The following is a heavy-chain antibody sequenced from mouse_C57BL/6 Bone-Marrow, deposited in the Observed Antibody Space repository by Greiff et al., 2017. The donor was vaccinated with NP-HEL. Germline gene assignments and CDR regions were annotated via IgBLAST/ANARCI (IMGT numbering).Heavy chain of an antibody. J-gene: IGHJ3*01. CDR3: ARRDSSGPAWFAY. Sequence: QVQLQQPGAELVRPGSSVKLSCKASGYTFTSYWMHWVKQRPIQGLEWIGNIDSSDSETHYNQKFKDKATLTVDKSSSTAYMQLSSLTSEDSAVYYCARRDSSGPAWFAYWGQGTLVTVSA. D-gene: IGHD3-2*02. CDR1: GYTFTSYW. V-gene: IGHV1-52*01. CDR2: IDSSDSET.